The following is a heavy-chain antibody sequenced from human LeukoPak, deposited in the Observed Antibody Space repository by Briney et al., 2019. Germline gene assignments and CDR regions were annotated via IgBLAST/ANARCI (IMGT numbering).Heavy chain of an antibody. D-gene: IGHD3-3*01. CDR2: IYYSGGT. Sequence: SETLSLTCTVSGGSISSYYWSWIRQPPGKGLEWIGYIYYSGGTNYNPSLKSRVTISVDTSKNQFSLKLSSVTAADTAVYYCARASYYDFWSGDNPHFDYWGQGTLVTVSS. CDR1: GGSISSYY. J-gene: IGHJ4*02. CDR3: ARASYYDFWSGDNPHFDY. V-gene: IGHV4-59*01.